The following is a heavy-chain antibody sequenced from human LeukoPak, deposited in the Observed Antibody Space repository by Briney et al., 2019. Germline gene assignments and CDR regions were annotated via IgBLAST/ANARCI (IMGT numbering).Heavy chain of an antibody. J-gene: IGHJ6*02. Sequence: SETLSLTCTVSGGSISSGSYYWSWIRQPAGKGLEWIGYIYYSGSTNYNPSLKSRVTISVDTSKNQFSLKLSSVTAADTAVYYCARASCSGGSCLLPYYYGMDVWGQGTTVTVSS. CDR3: ARASCSGGSCLLPYYYGMDV. V-gene: IGHV4-61*10. D-gene: IGHD2-15*01. CDR1: GGSISSGSYY. CDR2: IYYSGST.